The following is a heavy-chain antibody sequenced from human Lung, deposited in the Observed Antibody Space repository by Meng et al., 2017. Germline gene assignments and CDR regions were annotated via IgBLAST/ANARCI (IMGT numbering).Heavy chain of an antibody. CDR3: ARRGLWLDPQNFDY. Sequence: QVRLHGSGTDLFNPSLTLALSCSVSRVSCSSSNWWSWVRQPPGKGLEWIGEIYHSGSTNYNPSLKSQVTISVDKSKNQFSLKLSSVTAADTAVYYCARRGLWLDPQNFDYWGQGTLVTVSS. CDR2: IYHSGST. J-gene: IGHJ4*02. D-gene: IGHD6-19*01. V-gene: IGHV4-4*02. CDR1: RVSCSSSNW.